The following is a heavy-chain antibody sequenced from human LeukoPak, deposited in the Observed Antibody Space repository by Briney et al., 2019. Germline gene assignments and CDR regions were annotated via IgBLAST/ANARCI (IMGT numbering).Heavy chain of an antibody. CDR2: INPSGGST. CDR3: ARTYCSSTSCYQPYYYCYGMDV. Sequence: GASVKVSCKASGYTFTSYYMHWVRQAPGQGLEWMGIINPSGGSTSYAQKFQGRVTMTRDTSTSTVYMELSSLRSEDTAVYYCARTYCSSTSCYQPYYYCYGMDVWGQGTTVTVSS. J-gene: IGHJ6*02. CDR1: GYTFTSYY. V-gene: IGHV1-46*01. D-gene: IGHD2-2*01.